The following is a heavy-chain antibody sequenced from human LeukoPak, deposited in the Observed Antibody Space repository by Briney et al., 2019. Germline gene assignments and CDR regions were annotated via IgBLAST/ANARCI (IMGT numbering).Heavy chain of an antibody. D-gene: IGHD2-2*02. V-gene: IGHV1-8*03. Sequence: APVKVSCKASGYTFTSYDINWVRQATGQGLEWMGWMNPNSGNTGYAQKFQGRVTITRNTSISTAYMELSRLRSDDTAVYYCARRIPAGIGAFDMWGQGTMVTVSS. CDR2: MNPNSGNT. J-gene: IGHJ3*02. CDR3: ARRIPAGIGAFDM. CDR1: GYTFTSYD.